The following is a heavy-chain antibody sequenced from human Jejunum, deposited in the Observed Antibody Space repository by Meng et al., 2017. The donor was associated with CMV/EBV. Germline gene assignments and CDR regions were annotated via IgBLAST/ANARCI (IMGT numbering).Heavy chain of an antibody. D-gene: IGHD2-8*02. CDR3: ARRSGHCTGSCYEDY. V-gene: IGHV3-20*01. CDR1: FTFGDYG. Sequence: FTFGDYGMIWVRQAQGKGLEWVSGVNENGRSTAYADSVKGRFTIPRDNAKNSLFLQMNSLRDEDTALYHCARRSGHCTGSCYEDYWGQGTLVTVSS. J-gene: IGHJ4*02. CDR2: VNENGRST.